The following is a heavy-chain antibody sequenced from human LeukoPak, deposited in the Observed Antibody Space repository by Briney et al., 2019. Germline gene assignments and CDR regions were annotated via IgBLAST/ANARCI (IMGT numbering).Heavy chain of an antibody. J-gene: IGHJ4*02. CDR3: ARMARDYGGNLYYFDY. CDR2: ISYDGSNK. D-gene: IGHD4-23*01. V-gene: IGHV3-30-3*01. Sequence: GGFLRLSCAASGFTFSSYAMHWVRQAPGKGLEWVAVISYDGSNKYYADSVKGRFTISRDNSKNTLYLQMNSLRAEDTAVYYCARMARDYGGNLYYFDYWGQGTLVTVSS. CDR1: GFTFSSYA.